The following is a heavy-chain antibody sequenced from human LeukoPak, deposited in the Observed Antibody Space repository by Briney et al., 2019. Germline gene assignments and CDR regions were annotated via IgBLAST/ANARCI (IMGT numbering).Heavy chain of an antibody. CDR2: ISGSGGST. D-gene: IGHD3-16*02. Sequence: GGSLRLSCAASGFTFSSYAMSWVRQAPGKGLEWVSTISGSGGSTYYADSVKGRFTISSDNSKNTLYLQMNSLRAEDTAVYYCAKGESGTRPIMITFGGVIVSWGQGTLVTVSS. CDR1: GFTFSSYA. V-gene: IGHV3-23*01. CDR3: AKGESGTRPIMITFGGVIVS. J-gene: IGHJ5*02.